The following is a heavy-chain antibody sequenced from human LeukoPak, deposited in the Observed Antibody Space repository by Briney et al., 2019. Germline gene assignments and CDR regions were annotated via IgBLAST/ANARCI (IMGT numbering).Heavy chain of an antibody. D-gene: IGHD3-10*01. J-gene: IGHJ4*02. V-gene: IGHV3-30*18. Sequence: GGSLRLSCAASGFTFSSYGMHWVRQAPGKGLEWVAVVSYDGSNKYYADSVKGRFTISRDNSKNTLYLQMNSLRAEDTAVYYCAKDHRPIRGVNPFDYWGQGTLVTVSS. CDR2: VSYDGSNK. CDR3: AKDHRPIRGVNPFDY. CDR1: GFTFSSYG.